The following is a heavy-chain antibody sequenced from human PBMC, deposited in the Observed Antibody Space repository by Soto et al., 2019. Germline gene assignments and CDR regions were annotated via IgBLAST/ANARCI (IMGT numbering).Heavy chain of an antibody. V-gene: IGHV4-34*01. J-gene: IGHJ6*02. CDR1: GGSFSGYY. CDR2: INHSGST. D-gene: IGHD3-3*01. Sequence: ASETLSLTCAVYGGSFSGYYWSWIRQPPGKGLEWIGEINHSGSTNYNPSLKSRVTISVDTSKNQFSLKLSSVTAADTAVYYCARGGRITIFGVVIADYYYYGMDVWGQGTTVTVSS. CDR3: ARGGRITIFGVVIADYYYYGMDV.